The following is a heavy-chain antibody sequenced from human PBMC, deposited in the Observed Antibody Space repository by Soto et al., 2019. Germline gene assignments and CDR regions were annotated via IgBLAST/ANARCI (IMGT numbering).Heavy chain of an antibody. CDR3: ARGVGGSLHYYYYYGMDV. CDR2: INHSGST. Sequence: SETLSLTCTVSVGSVSSCSYYWSWIRQPPGKGLEWIGDINHSGSTNYNPSLKSRVTISVDTSKNQFSLKLSSVTAADTAVYYCARGVGGSLHYYYYYGMDVWGQGTTVTVSS. J-gene: IGHJ6*02. CDR1: VGSVSSCSYY. D-gene: IGHD1-26*01. V-gene: IGHV4-61*01.